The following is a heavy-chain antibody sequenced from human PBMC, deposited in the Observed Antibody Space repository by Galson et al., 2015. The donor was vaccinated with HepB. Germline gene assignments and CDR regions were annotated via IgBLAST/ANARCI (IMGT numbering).Heavy chain of an antibody. Sequence: SLRLSCAASGFTFSSYSMNWVRQAPGKGLEWVSSISSSSSYIYYADSVKGRFTISRDNAKNSLYLQMNSLRAEDTAVYYCARDRFESRQWLLGNTYYYYGMDVWGQGTTVTVSS. V-gene: IGHV3-21*01. D-gene: IGHD6-19*01. CDR1: GFTFSSYS. CDR3: ARDRFESRQWLLGNTYYYYGMDV. J-gene: IGHJ6*02. CDR2: ISSSSSYI.